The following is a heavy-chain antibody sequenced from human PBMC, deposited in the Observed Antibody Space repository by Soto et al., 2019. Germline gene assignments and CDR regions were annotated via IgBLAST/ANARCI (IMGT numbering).Heavy chain of an antibody. CDR2: VYPSGST. V-gene: IGHV4-4*07. Sequence: PSETLSLTCTVSEGSFSSYYCNWVRKSAGRGLEWIGRVYPSGSTTYNPSLKSRLTMSVDTSKNQFSLRLTSVTAADTAVYYCATGRSEVVPGAMDTWGRGTLVTVSS. CDR3: ATGRSEVVPGAMDT. J-gene: IGHJ5*02. CDR1: EGSFSSYY. D-gene: IGHD2-2*01.